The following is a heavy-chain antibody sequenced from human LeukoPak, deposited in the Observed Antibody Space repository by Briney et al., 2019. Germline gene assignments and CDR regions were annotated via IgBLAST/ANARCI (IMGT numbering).Heavy chain of an antibody. V-gene: IGHV5-51*01. D-gene: IGHD2-2*01. CDR1: GYSLTRYW. Sequence: GESLKISCKGSGYSLTRYWIGWVRQMPGKGLEWMGIIFLGDSDTTYSPSFQGQVTISADKSISTAYLQWSSLKASDTAMYYCARVAQLLPSGVDYWGQGTLVTVSS. J-gene: IGHJ4*02. CDR3: ARVAQLLPSGVDY. CDR2: IFLGDSDT.